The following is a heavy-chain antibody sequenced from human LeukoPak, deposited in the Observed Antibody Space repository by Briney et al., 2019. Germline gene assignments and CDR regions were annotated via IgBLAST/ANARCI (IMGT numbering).Heavy chain of an antibody. CDR3: ARVFQSIALDY. V-gene: IGHV3-11*04. CDR2: ISSSGNTI. J-gene: IGHJ4*02. Sequence: LSLTCTVSGGSISSSSYYWGWIRQPPGKGLEWVSYISSSGNTIYYADSVKGRFTISRDNAKNSLYLQMNNLRAEDTAVYYCARVFQSIALDYWGQGALVTVSS. D-gene: IGHD2-15*01. CDR1: GGSISSSSYY.